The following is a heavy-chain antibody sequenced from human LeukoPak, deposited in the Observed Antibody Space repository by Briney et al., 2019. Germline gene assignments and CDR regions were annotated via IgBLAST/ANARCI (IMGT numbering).Heavy chain of an antibody. CDR3: ASAIAAADAH. Sequence: GGSLRLSWAGSGFTFSSYWMTWVRQAPGKVLEWVANLNQDGSEKYCVDSVKGRFSISRDNTKHSVYLQMNSLRAEDTAVYLCASAIAAADAHWGQGTLVNVSS. V-gene: IGHV3-7*01. D-gene: IGHD6-13*01. J-gene: IGHJ4*02. CDR2: LNQDGSEK. CDR1: GFTFSSYW.